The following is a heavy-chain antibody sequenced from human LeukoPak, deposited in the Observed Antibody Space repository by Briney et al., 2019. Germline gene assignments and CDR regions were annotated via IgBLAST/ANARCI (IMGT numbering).Heavy chain of an antibody. V-gene: IGHV1-2*02. Sequence: GASVKVSCKASGYTFTGYYMHWVRQAPGQGLEWMGWINPNSGGTNYAQKFQGRVTMTRDTSISTAYMELSRLRSDDTAVYYCARGAVLRYFDWLSHGDYWGQGTLVTVSS. CDR2: INPNSGGT. CDR1: GYTFTGYY. D-gene: IGHD3-9*01. J-gene: IGHJ4*02. CDR3: ARGAVLRYFDWLSHGDY.